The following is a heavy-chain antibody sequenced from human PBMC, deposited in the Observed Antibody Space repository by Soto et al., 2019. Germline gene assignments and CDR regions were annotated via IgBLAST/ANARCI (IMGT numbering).Heavy chain of an antibody. D-gene: IGHD2-2*01. J-gene: IGHJ6*02. CDR1: GYDFTSYW. V-gene: IGHV5-10-1*01. CDR3: ARHEGVPAADGLDV. CDR2: IDPSDSYI. Sequence: EVQLVQSGAEVKKPGESLRISCKGSGYDFTSYWITWVRQLPVKGLEWMGRIDPSDSYITYSPSFQGHITFSADKSISTAYLQWSSLKASDTAVYYCARHEGVPAADGLDVWGQGTTVTVSS.